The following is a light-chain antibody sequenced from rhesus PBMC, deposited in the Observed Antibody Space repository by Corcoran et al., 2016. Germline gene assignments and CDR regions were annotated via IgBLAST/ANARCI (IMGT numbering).Light chain of an antibody. Sequence: DIVMTQTPLSLPVTPGEPASISCRSSQSLLHSNGNTYLYWYLQKPGQSPQLLIYLVSNRASGVPERWSGSGEGTDFTLKISRVEGEDVGVYYCMQVIQLPYSFGQGTKVEIK. V-gene: IGKV2-91*01. CDR1: QSLLHSNGNTY. CDR2: LVS. CDR3: MQVIQLPYS. J-gene: IGKJ2*01.